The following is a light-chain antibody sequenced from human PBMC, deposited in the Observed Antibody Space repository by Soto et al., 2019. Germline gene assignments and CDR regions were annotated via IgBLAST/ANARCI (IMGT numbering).Light chain of an antibody. J-gene: IGKJ1*01. Sequence: EIGLTQSPGTLSLSPGERATLSCRASQSVSGFLAWYQQKPGQAPRLLIYDASSRATGIPDRFSGSVSGTDFTLTISRLEPEDFAVYYCQQYGSSPLTFGQGTKGDNK. CDR1: QSVSGF. CDR2: DAS. CDR3: QQYGSSPLT. V-gene: IGKV3-20*01.